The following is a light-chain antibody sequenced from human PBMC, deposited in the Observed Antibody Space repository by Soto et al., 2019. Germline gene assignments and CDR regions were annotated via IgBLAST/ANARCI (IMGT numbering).Light chain of an antibody. V-gene: IGKV1-39*01. Sequence: DIQMTQSPFSLSASVGDRVTITCRASQSISSYLNWYQQKPGKAPNLLLYAASSLQSAGTSRFSGSASGTDFTPSISSLHPEDFVNYYCQQSYSTPSTFGQGTKLEIK. J-gene: IGKJ2*01. CDR3: QQSYSTPST. CDR1: QSISSY. CDR2: AAS.